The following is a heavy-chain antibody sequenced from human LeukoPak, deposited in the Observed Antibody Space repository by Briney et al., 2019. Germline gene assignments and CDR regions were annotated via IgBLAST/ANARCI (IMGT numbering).Heavy chain of an antibody. CDR2: IKQDGSEK. J-gene: IGHJ4*02. CDR3: AKGLSLTVMVYYSDY. Sequence: GGSLRLSCAASGFTFSSYWMSWVRQAPGKGLEWVANIKQDGSEKYYADSVKGRFTISRDNSKNTLYLQMNSLRAEDTAVYYCAKGLSLTVMVYYSDYWGQGTLVTVSS. V-gene: IGHV3-7*01. CDR1: GFTFSSYW. D-gene: IGHD5-18*01.